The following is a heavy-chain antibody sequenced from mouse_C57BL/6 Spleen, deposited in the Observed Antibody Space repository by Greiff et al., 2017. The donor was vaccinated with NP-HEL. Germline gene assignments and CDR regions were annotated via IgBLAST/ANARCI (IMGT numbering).Heavy chain of an antibody. V-gene: IGHV1-18*01. CDR2: INPNNGGT. D-gene: IGHD1-1*01. CDR3: ARSVTTVVAWGLYFDY. Sequence: EVQLQQSGPELVKPGASVKIPCKASGYTFTDYNMDWVKQSHGKSLEWIGDINPNNGGTIYNQKFKGKATLTVDKSSSTAYMELRSLTSEDTAVYYWARSVTTVVAWGLYFDYWGQGTTLTVSS. CDR1: GYTFTDYN. J-gene: IGHJ2*01.